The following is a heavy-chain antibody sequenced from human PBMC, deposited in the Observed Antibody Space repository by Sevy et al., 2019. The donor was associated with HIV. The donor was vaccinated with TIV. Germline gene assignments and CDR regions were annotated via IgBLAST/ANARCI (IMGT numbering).Heavy chain of an antibody. J-gene: IGHJ4*02. Sequence: GGSLRLSCAASGFTFGSYTLHWVRQAPGKGLEWVALISQTYDGSKKYYIDSVQGRSTISRDNSKNTLYLQMDSLRPEDTAVYYCARDNSGYFFFDYWGQGTLVTVSS. CDR2: ISQTYDGSKK. CDR3: ARDNSGYFFFDY. V-gene: IGHV3-30*14. D-gene: IGHD3-22*01. CDR1: GFTFGSYT.